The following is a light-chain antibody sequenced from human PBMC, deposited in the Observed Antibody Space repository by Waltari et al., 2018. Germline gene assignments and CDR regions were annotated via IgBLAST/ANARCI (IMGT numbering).Light chain of an antibody. Sequence: PGERATVSCRASQSVSSSNLAWYQQKPGQPPRLLIYHASSRATGIPDRFSGSGSGTDFTLTISRLEPEDVAVYYCQQYETSQVTFGQGTKVEIK. CDR1: QSVSSSN. J-gene: IGKJ1*01. V-gene: IGKV3-20*01. CDR2: HAS. CDR3: QQYETSQVT.